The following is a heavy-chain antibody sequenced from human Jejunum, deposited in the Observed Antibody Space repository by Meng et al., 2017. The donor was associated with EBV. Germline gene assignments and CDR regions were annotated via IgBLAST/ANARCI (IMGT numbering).Heavy chain of an antibody. J-gene: IGHJ4*02. D-gene: IGHD5-24*01. CDR2: ISGTGGST. CDR3: VREGYNYIPFDY. CDR1: GFTLSSYA. Sequence: WESGGGLVQPGGSLRLSCAASGFTLSSYAMSWVRQAPGKGLEWVSHISGTGGSTYYADSVKGRFTASRDNSKNTLYLQMNSLRADDTAVYYCVREGYNYIPFDYWGQGTLVTVSS. V-gene: IGHV3-23*01.